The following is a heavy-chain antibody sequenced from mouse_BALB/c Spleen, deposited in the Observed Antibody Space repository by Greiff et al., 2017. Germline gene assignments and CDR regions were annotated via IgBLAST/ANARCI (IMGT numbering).Heavy chain of an antibody. CDR3: ARNPPYY. J-gene: IGHJ2*01. CDR2: ISSGSSTI. V-gene: IGHV5-17*02. Sequence: EVHLVESGGGLVQPGGSRKLSCAASGFTFSSFGMHWVRQAPEKGLEWVAYISSGSSTIYYADTVKGRFTISRDNPKNTLFLQMTSLRSEDTAMYYCARNPPYYWGQGTTLTVSS. CDR1: GFTFSSFG.